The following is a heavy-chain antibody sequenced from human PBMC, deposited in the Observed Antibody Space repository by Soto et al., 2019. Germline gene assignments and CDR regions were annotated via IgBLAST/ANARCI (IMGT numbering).Heavy chain of an antibody. D-gene: IGHD6-25*01. Sequence: QVQLVQSGAEVKKPGASVRVSCKTSGYTFINYGITWVRQAPGQGLEWMGWLSAYNGDTSSSEKLQDRFTMTTDTSTNTVYMDLSSLTTDDPAVYYCARWSATAGGAEALDVWGQGKMVIVSS. CDR3: ARWSATAGGAEALDV. CDR1: GYTFINYG. CDR2: LSAYNGDT. J-gene: IGHJ3*01. V-gene: IGHV1-18*01.